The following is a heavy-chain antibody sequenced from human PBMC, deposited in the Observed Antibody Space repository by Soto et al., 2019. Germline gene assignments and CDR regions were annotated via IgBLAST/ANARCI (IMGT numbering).Heavy chain of an antibody. D-gene: IGHD1-26*01. V-gene: IGHV1-46*01. CDR2: INPSGGST. Sequence: QVQLVQSGAEVKKPGASVKVSCKASGYTFTSYYMHWVRQAPGQGLEWMGIINPSGGSTSYAQKFQGRVTMTRDTSTSTVYMKLSSLRSEDTAVYYCAREEVGATTYDYWGQGTLVTVSS. J-gene: IGHJ4*02. CDR3: AREEVGATTYDY. CDR1: GYTFTSYY.